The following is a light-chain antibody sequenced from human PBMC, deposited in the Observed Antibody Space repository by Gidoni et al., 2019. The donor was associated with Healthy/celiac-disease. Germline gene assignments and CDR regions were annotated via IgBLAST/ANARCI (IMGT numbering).Light chain of an antibody. J-gene: IGLJ1*01. CDR3: MIWHSGGV. V-gene: IGLV5-45*01. Sequence: QAVLTQPASLSASPGASASLTCTLRSGINVGTYRIYWYQQKPGSPPQYLLRYKSDSDKQQGSGVPSRFSGSKDASANAGILLISGLQSEDEADYYCMIWHSGGVFGTGTKVTVL. CDR2: YKSDSDK. CDR1: SGINVGTYR.